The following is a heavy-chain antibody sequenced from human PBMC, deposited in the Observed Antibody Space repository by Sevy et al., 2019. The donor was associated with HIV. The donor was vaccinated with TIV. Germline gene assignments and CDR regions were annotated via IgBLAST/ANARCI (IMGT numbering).Heavy chain of an antibody. CDR2: TKEDGSDK. CDR1: GFTFSSYC. CDR3: ARWDV. V-gene: IGHV3-7*01. J-gene: IGHJ6*04. Sequence: GGSLRLSCAASGFTFSSYCMNWVRQAPGKGLEWVANTKEDGSDKYYVNSVKGGYTNCRDKAQNSLYLEMNSLRAEDTAVYYCARWDVWGKGATVTVSS.